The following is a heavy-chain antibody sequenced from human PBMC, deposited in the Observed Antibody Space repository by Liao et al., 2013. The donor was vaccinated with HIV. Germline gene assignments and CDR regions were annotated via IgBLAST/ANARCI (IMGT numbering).Heavy chain of an antibody. D-gene: IGHD5-24*01. CDR3: ARELRLEMATIDAFDI. Sequence: QVQLQESGPGLVKPSQTLSLTCTVSGGSISSGSYYWSWIRQPPGKGLEWIGEINHSGSTNYNPSLKSRVTISVDTSKNQFSLKLSSVTAADTAVYYCARELRLEMATIDAFDIWGQGTMVTVSS. J-gene: IGHJ3*02. V-gene: IGHV4-39*07. CDR2: INHSGST. CDR1: GGSISSGSYY.